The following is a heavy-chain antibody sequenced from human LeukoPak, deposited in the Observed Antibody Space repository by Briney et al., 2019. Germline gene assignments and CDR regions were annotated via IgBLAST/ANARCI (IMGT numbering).Heavy chain of an antibody. Sequence: GGSLRLSCTASGFTFGDYAMSWFRQAPGKGLEWVGFIRSKAYGGTTEYAASVKGRFTISRDDSKSIAYLQMNSLRAEDTAVYYCVRVLVGYYYGSGLPVWGQGTLVTVSS. CDR3: VRVLVGYYYGSGLPV. CDR2: IRSKAYGGTT. CDR1: GFTFGDYA. J-gene: IGHJ4*02. D-gene: IGHD3-10*01. V-gene: IGHV3-49*03.